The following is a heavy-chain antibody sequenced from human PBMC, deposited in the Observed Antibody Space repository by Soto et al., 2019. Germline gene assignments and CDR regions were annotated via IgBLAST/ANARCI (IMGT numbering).Heavy chain of an antibody. CDR3: AKDQYSGSYYSYYYYGMDV. CDR1: GFTFSSYA. CDR2: ISGSGGST. V-gene: IGHV3-23*01. J-gene: IGHJ6*02. Sequence: GGSLRLSCAASGFTFSSYAMSWVRQAPGKGLEWVSAISGSGGSTYYADSVKGRFTISRDNSKNTRYLQMNSLRAEDTAVYYCAKDQYSGSYYSYYYYGMDVWGQGTTVTVSS. D-gene: IGHD1-26*01.